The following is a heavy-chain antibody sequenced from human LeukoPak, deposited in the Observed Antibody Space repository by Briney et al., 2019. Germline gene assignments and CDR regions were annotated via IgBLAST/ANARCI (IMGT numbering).Heavy chain of an antibody. Sequence: PVGTPRLSCAASGFTFSDYYMSWIRQAPGKGLEWVSYISSSGSTIYYADSVKGRFTISRDKAKNSLYLQMNSLRAEDTAVYYCARDGYYDFWSGYYSHYYYYMDVWGKGTTVTVSS. CDR2: ISSSGSTI. CDR3: ARDGYYDFWSGYYSHYYYYMDV. D-gene: IGHD3-3*01. J-gene: IGHJ6*03. V-gene: IGHV3-11*04. CDR1: GFTFSDYY.